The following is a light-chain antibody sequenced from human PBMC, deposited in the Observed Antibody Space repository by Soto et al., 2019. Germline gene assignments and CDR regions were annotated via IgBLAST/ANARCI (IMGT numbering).Light chain of an antibody. CDR1: SSDVGGYNY. CDR2: DVS. Sequence: QSALTQPASVSGSPGQSITISCTGTSSDVGGYNYVSWYQQHPGKAPKLMIYDVSDRPSGVSNRFSGSKSGHTASLTISGLQAEDEADYYCSSYTSGSTVIFGGGTKLTVL. J-gene: IGLJ2*01. V-gene: IGLV2-14*01. CDR3: SSYTSGSTVI.